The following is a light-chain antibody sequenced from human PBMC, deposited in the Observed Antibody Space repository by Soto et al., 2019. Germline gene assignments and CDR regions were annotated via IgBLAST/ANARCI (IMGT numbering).Light chain of an antibody. V-gene: IGKV1-5*03. CDR1: HNIDTW. J-gene: IGKJ4*01. Sequence: DIQMTQSPSTLSASIGDTVTITCRASHNIDTWLAWFQQKPRKAPNLLIYKASTLEAGVPPRFSGSASGTEFTLTISSLQPDDFATYYCQQHADYPITFGGGTKVDSK. CDR2: KAS. CDR3: QQHADYPIT.